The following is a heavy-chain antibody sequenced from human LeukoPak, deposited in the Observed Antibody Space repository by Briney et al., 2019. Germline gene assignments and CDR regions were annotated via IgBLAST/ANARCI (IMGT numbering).Heavy chain of an antibody. V-gene: IGHV1-69*01. J-gene: IGHJ4*02. D-gene: IGHD6-13*01. CDR1: GGTFSSYA. Sequence: SVKVSCKASGGTFSSYAISWVRQAPGQGLEWMGGIIPIFGTANYAQEFQGRVTITADESTSTAYMELSSLRSEDTAVYYCAIRIAAAGIDYWGQGTLVTVSS. CDR2: IIPIFGTA. CDR3: AIRIAAAGIDY.